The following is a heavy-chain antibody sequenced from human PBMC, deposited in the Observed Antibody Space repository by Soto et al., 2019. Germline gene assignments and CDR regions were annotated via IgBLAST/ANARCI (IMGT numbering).Heavy chain of an antibody. CDR1: GGSFSGYY. CDR3: ARGPGYYFAY. CDR2: INHCGST. Sequence: QVQLQQWGAGLLKPSETLSLTCAVYGGSFSGYYWSWIRQPPVKGLEWIGEINHCGSTNYNPSLTTRVSIAVDTSKNLSSLKLSSVSAADTAVYYCARGPGYYFAYWGQGTLVTVSS. V-gene: IGHV4-34*01. J-gene: IGHJ4*02. D-gene: IGHD3-10*01.